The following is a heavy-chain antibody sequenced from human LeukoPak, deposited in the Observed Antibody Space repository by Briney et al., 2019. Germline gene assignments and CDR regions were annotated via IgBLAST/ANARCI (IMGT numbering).Heavy chain of an antibody. V-gene: IGHV1-69*13. CDR1: GGTFSSYA. CDR3: ARDRDWAGYSYGFYY. D-gene: IGHD5-18*01. CDR2: IIPIFGTA. J-gene: IGHJ4*02. Sequence: SVKVSCKASGGTFSSYAISWVRQAPGQGLEWMGGIIPIFGTANYAQKFQGRVTITADESTSTAYMELSSLRSEDTAVYYCARDRDWAGYSYGFYYWGQGTLVTVFS.